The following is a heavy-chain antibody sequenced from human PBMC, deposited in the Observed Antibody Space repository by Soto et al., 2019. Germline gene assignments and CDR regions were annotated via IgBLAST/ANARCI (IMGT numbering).Heavy chain of an antibody. J-gene: IGHJ4*02. D-gene: IGHD3-10*01. CDR2: ISAYNGNI. V-gene: IGHV1-18*01. CDR1: GYTFTSYG. Sequence: GASVKVSCKASGYTFTSYGISWVRQAPGQGLEWMGWISAYNGNINYAQKFQGRVTMTTDTSTSTAYMEQRSLRSDDTAVYYWARSGGSGSYADFDYWGQGTPVTVSS. CDR3: ARSGGSGSYADFDY.